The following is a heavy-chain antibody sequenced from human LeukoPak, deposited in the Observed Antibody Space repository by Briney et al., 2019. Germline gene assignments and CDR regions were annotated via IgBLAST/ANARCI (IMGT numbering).Heavy chain of an antibody. V-gene: IGHV7-4-1*02. CDR1: GNTFTSYA. D-gene: IGHD6-6*01. CDR3: ARRPEGKARPDWFDP. CDR2: INTNTGNP. J-gene: IGHJ5*02. Sequence: ASVKVSCKASGNTFTSYAMNWVRQAPGQGLEWMGWINTNTGNPTYAQGFTGRFVFSLDTSVSTAYLQISSLKAEDTAVYYCARRPEGKARPDWFDPWGQGTLVTVSS.